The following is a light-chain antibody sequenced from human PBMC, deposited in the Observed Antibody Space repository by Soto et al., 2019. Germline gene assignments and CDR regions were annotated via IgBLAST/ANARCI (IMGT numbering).Light chain of an antibody. Sequence: EVVLTQSPGTLSLSPGERATLSCSASRIVISNYVAWYQQTPGQAPRLLIYGASNRATGISDRFSGSGSGTYFTLTISRLEAEDFALYYCQQYGNSPLTFGGGTKVEIK. CDR1: RIVISNY. CDR2: GAS. V-gene: IGKV3-20*01. CDR3: QQYGNSPLT. J-gene: IGKJ4*01.